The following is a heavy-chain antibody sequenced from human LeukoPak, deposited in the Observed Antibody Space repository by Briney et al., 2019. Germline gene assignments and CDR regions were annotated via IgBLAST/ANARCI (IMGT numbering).Heavy chain of an antibody. CDR2: ISSSGSTI. V-gene: IGHV3-48*03. CDR1: GFTFSSYE. J-gene: IGHJ6*03. CDR3: ARGYCSSSNCYAYYYTYYYMDV. Sequence: GGSLRLSCAASGFTFSSYEMNWVRQAPGKGLEWVSYISSSGSTIYYADSVKGRFTISRDNAKNSLYLQMNSLRAEDTAVYYCARGYCSSSNCYAYYYTYYYMDVWGKGTTVTVSS. D-gene: IGHD2-2*01.